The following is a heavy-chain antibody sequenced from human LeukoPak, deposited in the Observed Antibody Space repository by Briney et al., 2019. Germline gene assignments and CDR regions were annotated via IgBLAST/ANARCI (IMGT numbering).Heavy chain of an antibody. CDR2: IKQDGSKK. Sequence: GGSLRLSCAASGFTFSNYAMTWVRQAPGKGLEWVANIKQDGSKKNYVDSVKGRFTISRDNAKNSLYLQMNSLRADDTAVYYCATPLDYYDSSGYHQGGDWGQGTLVTVSS. CDR1: GFTFSNYA. V-gene: IGHV3-7*03. J-gene: IGHJ4*02. CDR3: ATPLDYYDSSGYHQGGD. D-gene: IGHD3-22*01.